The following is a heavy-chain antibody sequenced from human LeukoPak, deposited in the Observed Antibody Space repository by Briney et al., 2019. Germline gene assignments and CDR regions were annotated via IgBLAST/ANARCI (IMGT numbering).Heavy chain of an antibody. Sequence: PGGSLRLSCAAPGFNFDDYAIHWVRQAPGKGLEWVAVIWYDGGNKYYADSVKGRFTISRDNSKNTLYLQMNSLRAEDTAVYYCARDTATDYWGQGTLVTVSS. J-gene: IGHJ4*02. V-gene: IGHV3-33*01. CDR2: IWYDGGNK. CDR1: GFNFDDYA. D-gene: IGHD5-18*01. CDR3: ARDTATDY.